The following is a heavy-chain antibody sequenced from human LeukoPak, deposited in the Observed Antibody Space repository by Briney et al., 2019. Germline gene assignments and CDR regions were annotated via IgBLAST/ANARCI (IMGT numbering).Heavy chain of an antibody. J-gene: IGHJ4*02. CDR3: AKHSGTYYYFDY. CDR2: ISGSGGTA. CDR1: GFSVTSNY. V-gene: IGHV3-23*01. D-gene: IGHD1-26*01. Sequence: AGGSLRLSRAASGFSVTSNYLTWVRRAPGKGLEWVSTISGSGGTAWYADSVKGRFTISRDQSKNTLYLQMSSLRAEDTAVYYCAKHSGTYYYFDYWGQGTLVSVSS.